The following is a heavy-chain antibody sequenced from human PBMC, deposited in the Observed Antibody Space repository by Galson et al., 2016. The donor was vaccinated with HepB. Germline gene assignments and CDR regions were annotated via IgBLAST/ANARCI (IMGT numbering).Heavy chain of an antibody. V-gene: IGHV3-33*01. J-gene: IGHJ4*02. CDR1: GFTFNQYG. CDR2: IWHDGDSK. D-gene: IGHD1-7*01. CDR3: ARPISACRTSSCYFFEY. Sequence: SLRLSCAASGFTFNQYGMHWVRQAAGKGLEWVAVIWHDGDSKYYGDSVEGRFTISRDDSKNTLYLQMNGLTVDDTAVYYCARPISACRTSSCYFFEYWGQGSPVTVSS.